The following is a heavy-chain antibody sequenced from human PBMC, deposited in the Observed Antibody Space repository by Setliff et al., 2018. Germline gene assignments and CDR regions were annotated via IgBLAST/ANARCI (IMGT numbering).Heavy chain of an antibody. J-gene: IGHJ4*02. CDR2: SSYTWST. D-gene: IGHD3-10*01. CDR3: ARRYGSGSYLHYFDY. CDR1: GGSISGYY. Sequence: KPSETLSLTCSVSGGSISGYYWTWFRQAPGKGLEWIGYSSYTWSTTYNPSLKSRVTMSIDTSKSQISLTLTSVTAADTAVYYCARRYGSGSYLHYFDYWGQGILVTVSS. V-gene: IGHV4-59*12.